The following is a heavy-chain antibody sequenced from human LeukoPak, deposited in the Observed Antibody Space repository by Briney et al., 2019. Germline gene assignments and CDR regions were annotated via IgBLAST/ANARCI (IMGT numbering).Heavy chain of an antibody. CDR3: AKSDIVPTVISDY. D-gene: IGHD5-12*01. Sequence: SVKVSCKASGGTFCSYAISWVRQAIGQGREWMGGIIPIVGTANNAQKFLGGDTITTDESTSTAYIELCSLRSATTAANYCAKSDIVPTVISDYGSQRTLVTVPS. CDR1: GGTFCSYA. CDR2: IIPIVGTA. V-gene: IGHV1-69*05. J-gene: IGHJ4*02.